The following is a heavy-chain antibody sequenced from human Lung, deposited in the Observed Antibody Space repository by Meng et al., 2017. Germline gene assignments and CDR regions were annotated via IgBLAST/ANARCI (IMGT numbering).Heavy chain of an antibody. CDR3: ARAEEEYCSGGSCPNFDF. CDR1: GYIFTRYG. V-gene: IGHV1-18*01. CDR2: SSGYKGNT. Sequence: QVQLVQSGGEVKKPGASVKVSCKASGYIFTRYGITWVGQAPGQGLEWMGWSSGYKGNTNHAQKIQGRVTMTTDTSTSTAYMELRSLRSDDTAVYYCARAEEEYCSGGSCPNFDFWGQGTLVTVSS. J-gene: IGHJ4*02. D-gene: IGHD2-15*01.